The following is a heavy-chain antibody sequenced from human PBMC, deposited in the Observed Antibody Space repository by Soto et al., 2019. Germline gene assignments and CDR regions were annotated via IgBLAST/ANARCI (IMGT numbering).Heavy chain of an antibody. CDR3: ARDYYYGSGSYHNYYYYYGMDV. V-gene: IGHV3-33*01. CDR1: GFTFSSYG. D-gene: IGHD3-10*01. Sequence: HPGGSLRLSCAASGFTFSSYGMHWVRQAPGKGLEWVAVIWYDGSNKYYADSVKGRFTISRDNSKNTLYLQMNSLRAEDTAVYYCARDYYYGSGSYHNYYYYYGMDVWGQGTTVTVSS. CDR2: IWYDGSNK. J-gene: IGHJ6*02.